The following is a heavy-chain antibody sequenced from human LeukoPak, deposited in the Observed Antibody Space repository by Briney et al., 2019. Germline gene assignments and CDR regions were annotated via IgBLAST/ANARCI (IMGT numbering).Heavy chain of an antibody. J-gene: IGHJ4*02. D-gene: IGHD3-9*01. CDR3: AKDFLRYFDWFYFDY. CDR1: GFTFSSYA. CDR2: ISGSGGST. Sequence: GGSLRLSCAASGFTFSSYAMSWVRQAPGKGLEWVTAISGSGGSTYYADSVKGRFTISRDNSKNTLYLQMNSLRAEDTAVYYCAKDFLRYFDWFYFDYWGQGTLVTVSS. V-gene: IGHV3-23*01.